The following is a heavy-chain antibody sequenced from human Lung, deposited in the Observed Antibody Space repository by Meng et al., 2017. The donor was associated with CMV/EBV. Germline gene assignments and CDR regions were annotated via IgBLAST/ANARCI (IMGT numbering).Heavy chain of an antibody. CDR3: ARDQRPEYYDFWSGYLGKGGYYGMDV. V-gene: IGHV3-7*01. J-gene: IGHJ6*04. CDR1: GFTFSSYW. CDR2: IKQDGSEK. Sequence: ESXKISXAASGFTFSSYWMSWVRQAPGKGLEWVANIKQDGSEKYYVDSVKGRFTISRDNAKNSLYLQMNSLRAEDTAVYYCARDQRPEYYDFWSGYLGKGGYYGMDVWGKGTXVTVAS. D-gene: IGHD3-3*01.